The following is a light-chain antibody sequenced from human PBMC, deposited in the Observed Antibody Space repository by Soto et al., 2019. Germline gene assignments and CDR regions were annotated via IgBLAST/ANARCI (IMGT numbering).Light chain of an antibody. Sequence: EIVMTQSPATLSVSPGERGTLSCRASQSVSNNLAWYQQRPGQAPRLLIFAASTRAPGIPARFGGSGSGTEFALTINNLQSEDFAVYYCQQHITWPITFGQGTRLEIK. CDR1: QSVSNN. V-gene: IGKV3-15*01. J-gene: IGKJ5*01. CDR3: QQHITWPIT. CDR2: AAS.